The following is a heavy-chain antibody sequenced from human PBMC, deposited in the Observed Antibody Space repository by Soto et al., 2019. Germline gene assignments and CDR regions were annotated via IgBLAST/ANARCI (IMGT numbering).Heavy chain of an antibody. CDR2: VSGNGGST. V-gene: IGHV3-23*01. J-gene: IGHJ4*02. CDR3: ANDVGPGGYNFWTFDY. CDR1: GFSFGTYG. D-gene: IGHD1-20*01. Sequence: GGSLRLSCATSGFSFGTYGMSWVRQAPGKGLEWVSGVSGNGGSTFYAPSVKGRFTISRDNPKNTVYLQMNSLRAEDTAVYYCANDVGPGGYNFWTFDYWGQGSLVTVSS.